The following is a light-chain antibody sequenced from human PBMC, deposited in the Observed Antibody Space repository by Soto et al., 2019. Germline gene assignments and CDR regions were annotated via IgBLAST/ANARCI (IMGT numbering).Light chain of an antibody. CDR1: SSDIGGYNY. CDR3: SSYSSKTPPYV. J-gene: IGLJ1*01. CDR2: EVT. V-gene: IGLV2-14*01. Sequence: QSVLAQPASVSGSPGQSITISCTGGSSDIGGYNYVSWYQQHPGRAPRLLILEVTNRPSGVPDRFSGSKSGNTASLIIRGLQAEDEADYFCSSYSSKTPPYVFGTGTKVTVL.